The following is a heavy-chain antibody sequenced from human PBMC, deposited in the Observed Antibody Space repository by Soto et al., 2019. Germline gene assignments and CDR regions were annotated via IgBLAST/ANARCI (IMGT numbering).Heavy chain of an antibody. CDR1: GYTFTSYG. V-gene: IGHV1-18*01. J-gene: IGHJ6*02. CDR2: ISAYNGNT. CDR3: ARIVVVPAAIIFSYYYYGMDV. Sequence: ASVKVSCKASGYTFTSYGMSWVRQAPGQGLEWMGWISAYNGNTNYAQKLQGRVTMTTDTSTSTAYMELRSLRSDDTAVYYCARIVVVPAAIIFSYYYYGMDVWGQGTTVTVSS. D-gene: IGHD2-2*01.